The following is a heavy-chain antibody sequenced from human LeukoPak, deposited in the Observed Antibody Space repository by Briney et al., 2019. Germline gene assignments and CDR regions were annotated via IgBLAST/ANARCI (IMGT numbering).Heavy chain of an antibody. J-gene: IGHJ4*02. CDR3: ARGSESDYDFWSGSLFY. CDR1: GYTFTGYY. Sequence: ASVKVSCKASGYTFTGYYMHWVRQAPGQGLEWMGWINPNSGGTNYAQKFQGRVTMTRETSISTAYMELSRLRSDDTAVYYCARGSESDYDFWSGSLFYWGQGTLVTVSS. V-gene: IGHV1-2*02. D-gene: IGHD3-3*01. CDR2: INPNSGGT.